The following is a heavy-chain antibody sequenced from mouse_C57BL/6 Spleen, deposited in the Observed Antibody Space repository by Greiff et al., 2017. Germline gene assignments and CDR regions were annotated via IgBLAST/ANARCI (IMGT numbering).Heavy chain of an antibody. CDR2: IHPNSGST. Sequence: QVQLQQPGAELVKPGASVKLSCKASGYTFTSYWMHWVKQRPGQGLEWIGMIHPNSGSTNYNEKFKSKATLTVDKSSSTAYMQLISLTSEDSAVYYCALYYGSSMDYWGQGTSVTVSS. CDR1: GYTFTSYW. J-gene: IGHJ4*01. V-gene: IGHV1-64*01. CDR3: ALYYGSSMDY. D-gene: IGHD1-1*01.